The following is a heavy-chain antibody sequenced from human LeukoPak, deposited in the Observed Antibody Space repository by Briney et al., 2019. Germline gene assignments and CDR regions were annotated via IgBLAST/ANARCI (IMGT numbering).Heavy chain of an antibody. V-gene: IGHV4-39*07. CDR2: IYYSGST. Sequence: SETLSLTCTVSGGSISSSSYYWGWIRQPPGKGLEWIGSIYYSGSTYYNPSLKSRVTISVDTSKNQFSLKLSSVTAADTAVYYCARDQDGDYGGFDYWGQGTLVTVSS. CDR1: GGSISSSSYY. J-gene: IGHJ4*02. CDR3: ARDQDGDYGGFDY. D-gene: IGHD4-17*01.